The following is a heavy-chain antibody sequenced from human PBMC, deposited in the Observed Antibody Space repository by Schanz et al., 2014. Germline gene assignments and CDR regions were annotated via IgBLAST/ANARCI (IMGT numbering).Heavy chain of an antibody. CDR1: GYTFTDYY. CDR2: INPNSGGT. D-gene: IGHD4-17*01. V-gene: IGHV1-2*06. Sequence: QVQLVQSGAEVKKPGASVKISCKASGYTFTDYYMYWVRQAPGQGLEWMGRINPNSGGTNYAQKFQGRVTMTRDTSISTAYMELRRLRSDDTAVYYCARELRLEYYFDYWGQGTQVTVSS. J-gene: IGHJ4*02. CDR3: ARELRLEYYFDY.